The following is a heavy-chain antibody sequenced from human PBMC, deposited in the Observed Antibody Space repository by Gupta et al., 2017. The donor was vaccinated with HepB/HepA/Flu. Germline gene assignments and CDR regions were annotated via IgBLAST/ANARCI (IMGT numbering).Heavy chain of an antibody. V-gene: IGHV3-21*01. CDR2: ISSSSSYI. D-gene: IGHD3-10*01. CDR1: GFTFNSYS. J-gene: IGHJ4*02. CDR3: AREIARPSAPTGSHY. Sequence: EVQLVESGGGLVKPGGSLRLSCAASGFTFNSYSMNWVRQAPGKGLEWVSSISSSSSYIYYADSVKGRFTISRDNAKNSLYLQMNSLRAEDTALYYCAREIARPSAPTGSHYWGQGTLVTVSS.